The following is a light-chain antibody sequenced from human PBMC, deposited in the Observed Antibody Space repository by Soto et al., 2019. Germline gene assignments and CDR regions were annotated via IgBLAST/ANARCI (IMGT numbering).Light chain of an antibody. CDR3: AGWDNSLSGHYV. V-gene: IGLV1-47*01. CDR1: SSNIGTNY. CDR2: RTT. Sequence: VLTQPPSASGAPGQRVTISCSGGSSNIGTNYVYWYQHLPGMAPKLLIYRTTQRPSGIPDRFSASKSGTSASLAISGLRSEDEADYYCAGWDNSLSGHYVFGTGTKVTVL. J-gene: IGLJ1*01.